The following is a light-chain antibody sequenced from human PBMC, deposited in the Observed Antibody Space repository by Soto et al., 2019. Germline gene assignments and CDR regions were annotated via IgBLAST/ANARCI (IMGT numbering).Light chain of an antibody. Sequence: QSALTQPASVSGSPGQSITISCTGTSSDVGSYNLVSWYQQHPGKAPKLMIYEGSKRPSGVSNRFSGSKSGNTASLTISGLQAEDEADYYCCSYARSTTLGVVFGGGTQLTVL. CDR2: EGS. CDR1: SSDVGSYNL. V-gene: IGLV2-23*01. CDR3: CSYARSTTLGVV. J-gene: IGLJ2*01.